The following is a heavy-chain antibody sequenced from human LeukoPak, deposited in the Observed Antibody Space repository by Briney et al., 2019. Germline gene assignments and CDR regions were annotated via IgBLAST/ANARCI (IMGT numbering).Heavy chain of an antibody. D-gene: IGHD6-19*01. V-gene: IGHV3-21*01. Sequence: GGSLRLSRAASGFTFSSYSMNWVRQAPGKGLEWVSSISSSSSYIYYADSVKGRFTISRDNAKNSLYLQMNSLRGEDTAVYYCAATPSSGWSPYYFDYWGQGTLVTVSS. J-gene: IGHJ4*02. CDR3: AATPSSGWSPYYFDY. CDR1: GFTFSSYS. CDR2: ISSSSSYI.